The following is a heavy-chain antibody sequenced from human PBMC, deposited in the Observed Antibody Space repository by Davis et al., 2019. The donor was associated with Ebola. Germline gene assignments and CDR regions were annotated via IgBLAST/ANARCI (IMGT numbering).Heavy chain of an antibody. CDR2: ISSTSTYI. J-gene: IGHJ6*02. CDR1: GFTFTSYS. CDR3: ARSRVLSIAARPTNYYYYYGMDV. Sequence: PGGSLRPSCAASGFTFTSYSMNWVRQAPGRGREWFSSISSTSTYIYYADSLKGRFTISRDNAKNSLYLQMNNLRAEDTAVYYCARSRVLSIAARPTNYYYYYGMDVWGQGTTVTVSS. V-gene: IGHV3-21*01. D-gene: IGHD6-6*01.